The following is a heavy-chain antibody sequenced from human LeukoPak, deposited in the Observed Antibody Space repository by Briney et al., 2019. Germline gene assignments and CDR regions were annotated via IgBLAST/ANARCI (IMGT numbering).Heavy chain of an antibody. CDR1: GFTFSSYA. V-gene: IGHV3-23*01. Sequence: GGSLRLSCAASGFTFSSYAMSWVRQAPGKGLEWVSAISGSGGSTYYADSVKGRFTISRDNSKNTLYLQMNSLRAEDTAVYYCASSYPITMIVATPVDYWGQGTLVTVSS. CDR3: ASSYPITMIVATPVDY. J-gene: IGHJ4*02. CDR2: ISGSGGST. D-gene: IGHD3-22*01.